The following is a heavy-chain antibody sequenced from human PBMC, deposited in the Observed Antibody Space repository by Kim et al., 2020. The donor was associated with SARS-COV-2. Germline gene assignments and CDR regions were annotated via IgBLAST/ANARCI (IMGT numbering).Heavy chain of an antibody. CDR2: IKSNTDGGTT. J-gene: IGHJ4*02. Sequence: GGSLRLSCAASGFPFSNAWMGWVRQAPGKGLEWIGRIKSNTDGGTTDYAAPVKGRFTISRDDSKNSLYLQMNSLKIEDTAMYYCSTAIRWDLQGDYWGQGTLVTVSS. CDR1: GFPFSNAW. CDR3: STAIRWDLQGDY. V-gene: IGHV3-15*01. D-gene: IGHD1-26*01.